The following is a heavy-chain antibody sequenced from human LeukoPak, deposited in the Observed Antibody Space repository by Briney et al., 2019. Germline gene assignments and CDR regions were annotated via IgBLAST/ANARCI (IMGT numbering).Heavy chain of an antibody. CDR3: ARGLAAAGKRAFDI. J-gene: IGHJ3*02. CDR1: GFTFSSYG. V-gene: IGHV3-30*02. CDR2: IRYDGSNK. Sequence: GGSLRLSCAASGFTFSSYGMHWVRQAPGKGLEWVAFIRYDGSNKYYADSVKGRFTISRDNAKNSLYLQMNSLRAEETAVYYCARGLAAAGKRAFDIWGQGTMVTVSS. D-gene: IGHD6-13*01.